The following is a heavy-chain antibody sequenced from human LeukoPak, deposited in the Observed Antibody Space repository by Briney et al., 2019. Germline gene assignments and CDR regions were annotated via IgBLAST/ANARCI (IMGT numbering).Heavy chain of an antibody. CDR3: AREGGSSQFDY. CDR1: GYTFTSYY. CDR2: INPSGGST. D-gene: IGHD1-26*01. J-gene: IGHJ4*02. Sequence: ASVKVSCKASGYTFTSYYMHWVRQAPGQGLEWMGIINPSGGSTSYAQKFRGRVTMTRDMSTSTVYMELSSLRSEDTAVYYCAREGGSSQFDYWGQGTLVTVSS. V-gene: IGHV1-46*01.